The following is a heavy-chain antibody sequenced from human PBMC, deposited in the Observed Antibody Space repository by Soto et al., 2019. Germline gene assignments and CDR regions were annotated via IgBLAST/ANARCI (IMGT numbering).Heavy chain of an antibody. CDR3: AKDSTAYSSAYDFNS. D-gene: IGHD6-6*01. CDR2: LSGSGGST. J-gene: IGHJ4*02. CDR1: GFTFSSYA. Sequence: EVQLLESGGGLVQPGGSLRLSCSVSGFTFSSYAMSWVRQAPGKGLEWVSTLSGSGGSTYSADSVNGRFTISRDNSKNTLYLQMNSLRAEDTAVYYCAKDSTAYSSAYDFNSWGQGSLVTVSS. V-gene: IGHV3-23*01.